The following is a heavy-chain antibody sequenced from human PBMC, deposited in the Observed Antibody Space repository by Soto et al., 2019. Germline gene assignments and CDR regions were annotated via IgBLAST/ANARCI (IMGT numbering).Heavy chain of an antibody. J-gene: IGHJ4*02. CDR3: ARNSVVPAAINYFYF. D-gene: IGHD2-2*01. V-gene: IGHV4-30-4*01. CDR1: GGSISSGDYY. CDR2: IYYSGST. Sequence: PSETLSLTCTVSGGSISSGDYYWSWIRQPPGKGLEWIGYIYYSGSTYYNPSLKSRVTISVDTSKNQFSLKLSSVTAADTAVYYCARNSVVPAAINYFYFWGKGTLVPVSS.